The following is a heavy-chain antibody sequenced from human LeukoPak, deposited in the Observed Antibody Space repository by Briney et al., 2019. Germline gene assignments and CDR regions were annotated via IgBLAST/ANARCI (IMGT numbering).Heavy chain of an antibody. CDR2: ISYDGSNK. Sequence: PGGSLRLSCAASGFTFSSYAMHWVRQAPGKGLEWVAVISYDGSNKYYADSVKGRFTISRDNSKNTLYLQMNSLRAEDTAVYYCARVSSASRGSGSYIRHLDQWGQGTPVTVSS. CDR3: ARVSSASRGSGSYIRHLDQ. D-gene: IGHD3-10*01. J-gene: IGHJ4*02. V-gene: IGHV3-30-3*01. CDR1: GFTFSSYA.